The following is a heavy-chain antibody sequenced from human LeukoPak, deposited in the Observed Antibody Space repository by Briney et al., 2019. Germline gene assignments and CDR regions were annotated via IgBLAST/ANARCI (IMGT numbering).Heavy chain of an antibody. Sequence: GGSLRLSCAASGFNFDSYAMTWVRQAPGKGLEWVSTISGFGDRTYYGDSVKGRFTTSRDKSENTLFLQMNSLRAEDSALYYCAKDYTKGVGATDYWGHGTLVTVSS. CDR2: ISGFGDRT. D-gene: IGHD1-26*01. CDR1: GFNFDSYA. J-gene: IGHJ4*01. CDR3: AKDYTKGVGATDY. V-gene: IGHV3-23*01.